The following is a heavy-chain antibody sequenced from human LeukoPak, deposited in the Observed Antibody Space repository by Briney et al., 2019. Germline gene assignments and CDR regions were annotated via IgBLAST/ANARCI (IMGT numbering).Heavy chain of an antibody. Sequence: SGGSLRLSCAASGFTFSSYAMHWVRQAPGKGLEWVAVISYDGSNKYYADSVKGRFTISRDNSKYTLYLQMNSLRAEDTAVYYCARSSSFFYYFDYWGQGTLVTVSS. J-gene: IGHJ4*02. V-gene: IGHV3-30-3*01. D-gene: IGHD6-6*01. CDR1: GFTFSSYA. CDR3: ARSSSFFYYFDY. CDR2: ISYDGSNK.